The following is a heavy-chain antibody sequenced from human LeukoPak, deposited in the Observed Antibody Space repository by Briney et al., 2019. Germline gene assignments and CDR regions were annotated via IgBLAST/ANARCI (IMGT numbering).Heavy chain of an antibody. CDR3: ARTLIAWGRTSRPFDP. CDR2: IYYSGST. V-gene: IGHV4-39*07. Sequence: SETLSLTCTVSGGSISNSSYYWGWIRQPPGKGLEWIGSIYYSGSTFYNPSLKSRVTISVDTSKNQFSLKLSSVTAADTAVYYCARTLIAWGRTSRPFDPWGQGTLVTVSS. D-gene: IGHD6-13*01. CDR1: GGSISNSSYY. J-gene: IGHJ5*02.